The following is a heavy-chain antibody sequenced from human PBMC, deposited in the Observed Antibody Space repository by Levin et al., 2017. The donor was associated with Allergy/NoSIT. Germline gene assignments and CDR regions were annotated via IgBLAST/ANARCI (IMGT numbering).Heavy chain of an antibody. V-gene: IGHV3-23*01. CDR2: ISGGGGST. Sequence: GESLKISCEASRFTFNTYAMSWVRQAPGKGLEWVSAISGGGGSTYYADSLKGRFTISRDNSKNTVSLQINSLRGEDTAVYYCAKGAAPDYGDQNSYFFDYWGQGTLVTVSS. CDR3: AKGAAPDYGDQNSYFFDY. D-gene: IGHD4-17*01. J-gene: IGHJ4*02. CDR1: RFTFNTYA.